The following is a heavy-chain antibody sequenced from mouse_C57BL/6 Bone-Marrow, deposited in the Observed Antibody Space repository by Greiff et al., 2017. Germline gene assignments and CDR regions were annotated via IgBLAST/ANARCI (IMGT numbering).Heavy chain of an antibody. D-gene: IGHD1-1*01. J-gene: IGHJ4*01. CDR1: GFTFSDYG. CDR2: ISNLAYSI. V-gene: IGHV5-15*01. CDR3: ARSLYYYGSSLYAMDY. Sequence: DVHLVESGGGLVQPGGSLKLSCAASGFTFSDYGMAWVRQAPRKGPEWVAFISNLAYSIYYADTVTGRFTISRENAKNTLYLEMSSLRSEDTAMYYCARSLYYYGSSLYAMDYWGQGTSVTVSS.